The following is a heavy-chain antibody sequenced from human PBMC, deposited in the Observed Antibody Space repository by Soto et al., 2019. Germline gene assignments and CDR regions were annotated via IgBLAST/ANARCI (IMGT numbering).Heavy chain of an antibody. CDR3: ARLQDSSGWYGYYYGMDV. CDR1: GYSFTSYW. V-gene: IGHV5-51*01. Sequence: VESLKISCKGSGYSFTSYWIGWVRQMPGKGLEWMGIIYPGDSDTRYSPSFQGQVTISADKSISTAYLQWSSLKASDTAMYYCARLQDSSGWYGYYYGMDVWGQGTTVTVSS. D-gene: IGHD6-19*01. J-gene: IGHJ6*02. CDR2: IYPGDSDT.